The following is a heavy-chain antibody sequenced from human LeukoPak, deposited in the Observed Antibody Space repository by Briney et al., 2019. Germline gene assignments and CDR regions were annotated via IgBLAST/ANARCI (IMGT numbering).Heavy chain of an antibody. J-gene: IGHJ1*01. CDR2: IYYSGST. V-gene: IGHV4-59*01. CDR3: ASSGWSLKYFQH. D-gene: IGHD6-19*01. CDR1: GGSISSYY. Sequence: ASETLSLTCTVSGGSISSYYWSWIRQPPGKGLEWIGYIYYSGSTNYNPSLKSRVTISVDTSKNQFSLKLSSVTAADTAVYYCASSGWSLKYFQHWGQGTLVTVSS.